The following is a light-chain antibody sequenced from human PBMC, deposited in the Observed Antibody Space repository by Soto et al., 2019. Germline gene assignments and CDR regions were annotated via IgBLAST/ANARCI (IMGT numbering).Light chain of an antibody. CDR3: HEYGNSRYT. J-gene: IGKJ2*01. CDR2: GAS. V-gene: IGKV3-20*01. CDR1: QSVSSSY. Sequence: EIVLTQSPGTLSLSPGERATLSCRASQSVSSSYLAWYQQKPRQAPRLLIYGASSRATGIPDRFSGSGSGTDFTLTISRLEPEDVAVYYCHEYGNSRYTFGQGTKLDIK.